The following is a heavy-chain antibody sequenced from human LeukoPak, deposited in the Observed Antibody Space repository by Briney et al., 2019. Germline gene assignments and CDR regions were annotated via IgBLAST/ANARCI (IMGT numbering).Heavy chain of an antibody. D-gene: IGHD4-23*01. V-gene: IGHV3-23*01. Sequence: AGGSLRLSCAASGFTFSSYAMSWVRQAPGEGLEWVSAISGSGGSTYYADSVKGRFTISRDNSKNTLYLQMNSLRAEDTAVYYCAKDRVDYGGWFDPWGQGTLVTVSS. CDR1: GFTFSSYA. J-gene: IGHJ5*02. CDR3: AKDRVDYGGWFDP. CDR2: ISGSGGST.